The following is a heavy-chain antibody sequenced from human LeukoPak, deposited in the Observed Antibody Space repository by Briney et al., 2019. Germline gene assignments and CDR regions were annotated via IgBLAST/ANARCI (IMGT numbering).Heavy chain of an antibody. V-gene: IGHV3-66*01. CDR3: ARDQGRSGWRGFGYYYYMDV. J-gene: IGHJ6*03. Sequence: GGSLRLSCAASGFTVSSNYMSWVRQAPGKGLEWVSVIYSGGSTYYADSVEGGFTISRDNSKNTLYLQMNSLRAEDTAVYYCARDQGRSGWRGFGYYYYMDVWGKGTTVTVSS. CDR1: GFTVSSNY. D-gene: IGHD6-19*01. CDR2: IYSGGST.